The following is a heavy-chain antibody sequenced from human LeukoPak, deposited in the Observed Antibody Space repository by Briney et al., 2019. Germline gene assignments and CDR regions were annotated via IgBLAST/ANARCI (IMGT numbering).Heavy chain of an antibody. Sequence: PSQTLSLTCTVSGGSISSGGYYWSWIRQPPGKGLEWIGYIYHSGSTYYNPSLKSRVTISVDRSKNQFSLKLSSVTAADTAVYYCCRYYGSGSYYGFDYWGQGTLVTVSP. CDR3: CRYYGSGSYYGFDY. D-gene: IGHD3-10*01. V-gene: IGHV4-30-2*01. J-gene: IGHJ4*02. CDR1: GGSISSGGYY. CDR2: IYHSGST.